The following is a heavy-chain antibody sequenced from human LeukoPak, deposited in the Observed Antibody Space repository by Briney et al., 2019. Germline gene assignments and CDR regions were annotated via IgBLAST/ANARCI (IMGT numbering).Heavy chain of an antibody. CDR2: NSGST. J-gene: IGHJ3*02. V-gene: IGHV4-59*08. CDR1: GHSLSDYF. D-gene: IGHD1-26*01. CDR3: ARGRGYGGNYLRSFDI. Sequence: SETLSLTCTVSGHSLSDYFWSWIRQPPGKGLEWIGYNSGSTNYNASLKSRVTILLVRSKNQFSLKLSSVTAADTAVYYCARGRGYGGNYLRSFDIWGQGTMVTVSS.